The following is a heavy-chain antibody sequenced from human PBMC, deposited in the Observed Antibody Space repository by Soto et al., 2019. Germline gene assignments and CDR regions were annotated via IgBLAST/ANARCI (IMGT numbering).Heavy chain of an antibody. CDR1: GFTFDDYG. V-gene: IGHV3-20*04. Sequence: GGSLRLSCAASGFTFDDYGMSWVRQAPGKGLEWVSGINWNGGSTGYADSVKGRFTISRDNAKNTLYLQMNSLRAEDTAVYYCTRGPTGPEDYWGQGTLVTVSS. CDR3: TRGPTGPEDY. CDR2: INWNGGST. D-gene: IGHD1-1*01. J-gene: IGHJ4*02.